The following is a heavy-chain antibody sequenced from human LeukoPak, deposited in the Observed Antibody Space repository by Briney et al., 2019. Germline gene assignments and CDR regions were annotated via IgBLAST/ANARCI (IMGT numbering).Heavy chain of an antibody. D-gene: IGHD6-13*01. CDR2: ISSSSSYI. Sequence: PGRSLRLSCAASGFTFSSYAMYWVRQAPGKGLEWVSSISSSSSYIYYADSVKGRFTISRDNAKNSLYLQMNSLRAEDTAVYYCARVIAAAQNWFDPWGQGTLVTVSS. CDR3: ARVIAAAQNWFDP. J-gene: IGHJ5*02. CDR1: GFTFSSYA. V-gene: IGHV3-21*01.